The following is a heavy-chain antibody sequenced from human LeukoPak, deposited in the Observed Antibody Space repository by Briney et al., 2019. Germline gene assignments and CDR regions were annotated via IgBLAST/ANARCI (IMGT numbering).Heavy chain of an antibody. V-gene: IGHV3-33*01. J-gene: IGHJ3*02. CDR3: AREPYYNSGSCYPI. CDR2: IWYDGSNK. Sequence: GGSLRLSCAASGFTFSRYGMHWVRQAPGKGLEWVAVIWYDGSNKDYAESVKGRFTISRDNSKSTLYLQMNSLRAEDTAVYYCAREPYYNSGSCYPIWGQGTVVTVSS. D-gene: IGHD3-10*01. CDR1: GFTFSRYG.